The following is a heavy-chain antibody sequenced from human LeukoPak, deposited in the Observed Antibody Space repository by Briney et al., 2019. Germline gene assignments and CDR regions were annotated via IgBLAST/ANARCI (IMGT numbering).Heavy chain of an antibody. J-gene: IGHJ4*02. V-gene: IGHV1-2*04. CDR2: INPNSGGT. CDR1: GGTFSSYA. Sequence: GASVKVSCKASGGTFSSYAISWVRQAPGQGLEWMGWINPNSGGTNYAQKFQGWVTMTRDTSISTAYMELSRLRSDDTAVYYCARGRPLYYDFWSGYYLFDYWGQGTLVTVSS. D-gene: IGHD3-3*01. CDR3: ARGRPLYYDFWSGYYLFDY.